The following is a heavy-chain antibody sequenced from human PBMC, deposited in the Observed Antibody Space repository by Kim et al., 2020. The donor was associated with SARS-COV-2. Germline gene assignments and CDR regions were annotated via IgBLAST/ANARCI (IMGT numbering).Heavy chain of an antibody. CDR2: INSNSDDT. Sequence: ASVKVSCKASGYTFMDYYMHWVRQAPGQGVEWMGWINSNSDDTNYAQDFQGRVTMTRDTSISTAYVELSSLRADDKDVYLCARSPYGSGTKDYWGQGTLVTVSS. CDR1: GYTFMDYY. V-gene: IGHV1-2*02. D-gene: IGHD3-10*01. CDR3: ARSPYGSGTKDY. J-gene: IGHJ4*02.